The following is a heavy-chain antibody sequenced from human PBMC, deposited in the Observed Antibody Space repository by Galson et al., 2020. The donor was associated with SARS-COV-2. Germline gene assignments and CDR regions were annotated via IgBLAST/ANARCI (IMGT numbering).Heavy chain of an antibody. Sequence: SCAASGFTFSSYGMHWVRQAPGKGLEWVAVISYDGSNKYYADSVKGRFTISRDNSKNTLYLQMNSLRAEDTAVYYCAYQLLFYYYGMDVWGQGTTVTVSS. V-gene: IGHV3-30*03. CDR3: AYQLLFYYYGMDV. D-gene: IGHD2-2*01. J-gene: IGHJ6*02. CDR1: GFTFSSYG. CDR2: ISYDGSNK.